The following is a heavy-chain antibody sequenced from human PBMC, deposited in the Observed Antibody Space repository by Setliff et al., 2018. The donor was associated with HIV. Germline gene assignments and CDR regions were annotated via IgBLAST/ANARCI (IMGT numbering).Heavy chain of an antibody. V-gene: IGHV5-51*01. D-gene: IGHD3-10*01. CDR2: IYPGDSDT. J-gene: IGHJ4*02. CDR1: GYSFTNYW. CDR3: ARHPLLWFGELLGIFDY. Sequence: GESLKISCKGSGYSFTNYWIGWVRQMPGKGLEWMGFIYPGDSDTRYSPSFQGQVTISADKSISTAYLQWSSLKASDTAMYYCARHPLLWFGELLGIFDYWGQGTLVTVSS.